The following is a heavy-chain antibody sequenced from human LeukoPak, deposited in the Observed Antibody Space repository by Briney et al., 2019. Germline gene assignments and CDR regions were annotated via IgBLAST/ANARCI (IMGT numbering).Heavy chain of an antibody. CDR1: GGSISSSSYY. D-gene: IGHD4-17*01. CDR2: IYYSGST. J-gene: IGHJ4*02. Sequence: PSETLSLTCTVSGGSISSSSYYWGWIRQPPGKGLEWIGSIYYSGSTYYNPSLKSRVTISVDTSKNQFSLKLSSVTAADTAVYYCVTVEGYGDSFLEIRYWGQGTLVTVSS. V-gene: IGHV4-39*07. CDR3: VTVEGYGDSFLEIRY.